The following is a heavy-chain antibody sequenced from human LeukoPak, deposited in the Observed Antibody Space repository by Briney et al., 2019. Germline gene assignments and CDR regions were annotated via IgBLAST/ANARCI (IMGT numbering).Heavy chain of an antibody. CDR1: GYTFTSYD. V-gene: IGHV1-69*13. CDR3: ARGRGIAAAVDYYCYYYMDV. CDR2: IIPIFGTA. Sequence: ASVKVSCKASGYTFTSYDINWVRQATGQGLEWMGGIIPIFGTANYAQKFQGRVTITADESTSTAYMELSSLRSEDTAVYYCARGRGIAAAVDYYCYYYMDVWGKGTTVTISS. J-gene: IGHJ6*03. D-gene: IGHD6-13*01.